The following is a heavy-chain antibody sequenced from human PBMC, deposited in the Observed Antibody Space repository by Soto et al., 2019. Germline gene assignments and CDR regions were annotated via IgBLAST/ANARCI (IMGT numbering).Heavy chain of an antibody. CDR3: ARVTTGTLYFDY. Sequence: QLQLQESGSGLVKPSQTLSLTCAVSGGSISSGGYSWSWIRQPPGKGLEWIGYISHSGSTYYNPSLKSRVTISVDRSKNQFSLKLSSVTAADTAVYYCARVTTGTLYFDYWGQGTLVTGSA. V-gene: IGHV4-30-2*01. D-gene: IGHD1-1*01. CDR1: GGSISSGGYS. J-gene: IGHJ4*02. CDR2: ISHSGST.